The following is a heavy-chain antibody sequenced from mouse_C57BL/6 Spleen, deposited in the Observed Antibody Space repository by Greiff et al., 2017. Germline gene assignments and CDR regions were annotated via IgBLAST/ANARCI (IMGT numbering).Heavy chain of an antibody. CDR1: GYTFTNYS. J-gene: IGHJ3*01. CDR3: ARHEEGTGYWFAY. V-gene: IGHV1-62-2*01. D-gene: IGHD4-1*01. CDR2: FYPGSGSI. Sequence: VQLQQPGAELVKPGASVKLSCKASGYTFTNYSIHWVKQRPGQGLEWIGWFYPGSGSIKYNENFKDKATLTVDKSSSTVYMELSRLTSEDAAVYFCARHEEGTGYWFAYWGQGTLVTVSA.